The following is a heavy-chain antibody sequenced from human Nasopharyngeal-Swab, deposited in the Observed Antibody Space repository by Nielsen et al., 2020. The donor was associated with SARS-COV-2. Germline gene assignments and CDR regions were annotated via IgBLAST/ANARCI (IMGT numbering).Heavy chain of an antibody. D-gene: IGHD3-3*01. Sequence: WIRQPPGKGLEWIGYIYYSGCTNYNPSLKSRVTISVDTSKNQFSLKLSSVTAADTAVYYCASQNFWSVYYKRYPIDYWGQGTLVTVSS. V-gene: IGHV4-61*07. CDR2: IYYSGCT. J-gene: IGHJ4*02. CDR3: ASQNFWSVYYKRYPIDY.